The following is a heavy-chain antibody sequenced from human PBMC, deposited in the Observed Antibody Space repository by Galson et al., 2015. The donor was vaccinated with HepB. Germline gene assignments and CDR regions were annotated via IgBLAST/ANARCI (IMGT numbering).Heavy chain of an antibody. D-gene: IGHD3-9*01. CDR3: ARWQYYDILTGQGTDAFDI. J-gene: IGHJ3*02. CDR2: IYYSGST. CDR1: GGSISSSSYY. Sequence: ETLSLTCTVSGGSISSSSYYWVWIRQPPGKGLEWIATIYYSGSTDYHPSLKSRVTISVDTSNNHFSLNLSSVTAADTAVYFCARWQYYDILTGQGTDAFDIWGQGTTVTVSS. V-gene: IGHV4-39*02.